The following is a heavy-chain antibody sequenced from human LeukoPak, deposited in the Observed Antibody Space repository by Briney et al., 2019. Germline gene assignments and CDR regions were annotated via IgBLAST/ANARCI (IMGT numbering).Heavy chain of an antibody. D-gene: IGHD6-19*01. V-gene: IGHV1-18*01. CDR1: GYPFTNYG. Sequence: ASVKVSCKASGYPFTNYGISCVRQAPGQGLEWMGWISAYNGNTNYAQKLQGGVTMTTDTSTSIAYMELRSLRSDDTAVYYCAKDRVAGSFSYYGMDVWGQGTTVTVSS. CDR2: ISAYNGNT. CDR3: AKDRVAGSFSYYGMDV. J-gene: IGHJ6*02.